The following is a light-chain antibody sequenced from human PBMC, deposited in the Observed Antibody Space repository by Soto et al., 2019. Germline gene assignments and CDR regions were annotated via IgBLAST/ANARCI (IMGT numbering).Light chain of an antibody. J-gene: IGLJ1*01. V-gene: IGLV2-11*01. CDR2: DVS. CDR1: SSDVGGYNY. Sequence: QSVLTQPRSVSGSPGQSVTISCTGTSSDVGGYNYVSWYQQHPGKAPKLMIYDVSKRPSGVPDRFSGSKSGNTASLTISGLQAEDEXDYYCISYAGSYVFGTGTKVTVL. CDR3: ISYAGSYV.